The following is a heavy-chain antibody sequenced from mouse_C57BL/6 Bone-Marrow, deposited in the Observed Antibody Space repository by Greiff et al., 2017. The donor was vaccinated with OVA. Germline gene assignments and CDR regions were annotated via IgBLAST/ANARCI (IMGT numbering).Heavy chain of an antibody. J-gene: IGHJ3*01. V-gene: IGHV1-76*01. CDR1: GYTFTDYY. CDR3: ARPSYYYGSSYVAWFAY. D-gene: IGHD1-1*01. Sequence: QVQLQQSGAELVRPGASVKLSCKASGYTFTDYYINWVKQRPGQGLEWIARIYPGSGNTYYNEKFKGKATLTAEKSSSTAYMQLSSPTSEDSAVYFCARPSYYYGSSYVAWFAYWGQGTLVTVSA. CDR2: IYPGSGNT.